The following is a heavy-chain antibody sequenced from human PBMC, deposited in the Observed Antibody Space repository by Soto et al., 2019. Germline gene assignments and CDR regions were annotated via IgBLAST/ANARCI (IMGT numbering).Heavy chain of an antibody. D-gene: IGHD4-17*01. J-gene: IGHJ2*01. Sequence: QVQLVESGGGVVQPGRSLRLSCAASGFTFSSYGMHWVRQAPGKGLEWVAVIWYDGSNKYYADSVKGRFTISRDNSKNTLYLQMNGLRAEDTAVYYCARSVWAGDYGPSWYFDLWGRGTLVTVSS. CDR2: IWYDGSNK. CDR1: GFTFSSYG. V-gene: IGHV3-33*01. CDR3: ARSVWAGDYGPSWYFDL.